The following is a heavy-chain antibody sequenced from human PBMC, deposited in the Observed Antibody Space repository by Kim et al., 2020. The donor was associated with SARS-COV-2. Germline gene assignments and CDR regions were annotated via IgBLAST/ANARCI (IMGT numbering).Heavy chain of an antibody. Sequence: GGSLRLSCAASGFTFSDYYMSWIRQAPGKGLEWVSYSSSSASTVFYADSVKGRFTISRDNAKNSLYLQMNSLRAEDTAVYYCARGGEGYCSGGSCYSDWFDPWGQGTLVTVSP. CDR2: SSSSASTV. V-gene: IGHV3-11*01. CDR3: ARGGEGYCSGGSCYSDWFDP. D-gene: IGHD2-15*01. CDR1: GFTFSDYY. J-gene: IGHJ5*02.